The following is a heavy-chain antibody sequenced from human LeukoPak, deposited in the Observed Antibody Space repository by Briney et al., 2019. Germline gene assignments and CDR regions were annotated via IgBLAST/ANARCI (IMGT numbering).Heavy chain of an antibody. CDR1: GFTFSSYG. CDR3: ARAYGSGSYYRDY. Sequence: PGGSLRLSCAASGFTFSSYGMHWVRQAPGKGLEWVSVIYSGGSTYYADSVKGRFTISRDNSKNTLYLQMNSLRAEDTAVYYCARAYGSGSYYRDYWGQGTLVTVSS. V-gene: IGHV3-53*01. CDR2: IYSGGST. J-gene: IGHJ4*02. D-gene: IGHD3-10*01.